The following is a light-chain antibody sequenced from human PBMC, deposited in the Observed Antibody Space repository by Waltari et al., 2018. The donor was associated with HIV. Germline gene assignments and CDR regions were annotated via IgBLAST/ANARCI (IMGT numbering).Light chain of an antibody. J-gene: IGLJ2*01. CDR1: SDSIDNNY. Sequence: FMLTQPSSVSESPGQPVTISCTRSSDSIDNNYVHCYQPRPYSSPTLVIYEYNQRPSGVPDRFAGSIDSSSNSASLTISGLKTDDEADYYCQSYDSTNLVVFGGGTKLTVL. V-gene: IGLV6-57*01. CDR3: QSYDSTNLVV. CDR2: EYN.